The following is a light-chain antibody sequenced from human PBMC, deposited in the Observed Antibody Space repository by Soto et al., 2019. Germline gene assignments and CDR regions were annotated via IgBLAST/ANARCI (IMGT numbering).Light chain of an antibody. J-gene: IGKJ2*01. Sequence: DIVMTQSPDSLAVSLGETATINCKCSNSLLYSSNNRNYLAWYQQKPGQPPKLLIYWASTRESGVPDRFSGSGSATDFTLTISSLQAEDVAVYYCQQYFSTPPYTFGQGTTLEI. V-gene: IGKV4-1*01. CDR3: QQYFSTPPYT. CDR1: NSLLYSSNNRNY. CDR2: WAS.